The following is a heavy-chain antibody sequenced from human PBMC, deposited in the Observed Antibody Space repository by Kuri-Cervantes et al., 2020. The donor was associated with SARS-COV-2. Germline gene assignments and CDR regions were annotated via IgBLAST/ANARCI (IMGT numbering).Heavy chain of an antibody. CDR2: INHSGST. D-gene: IGHD1-26*01. Sequence: SETLSLTCAVYGGSFSGYYWSWIRQPPGKGLEWIGEINHSGSTNYNPSLKSRVTISVDTSKNQLSLKLSSVTAADTAVYYCARGTVGAPGGGMDVWGQGTTVTVSS. CDR1: GGSFSGYY. V-gene: IGHV4-34*01. CDR3: ARGTVGAPGGGMDV. J-gene: IGHJ6*02.